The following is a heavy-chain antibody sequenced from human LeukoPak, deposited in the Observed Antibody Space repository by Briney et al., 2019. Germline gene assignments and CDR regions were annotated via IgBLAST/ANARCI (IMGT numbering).Heavy chain of an antibody. J-gene: IGHJ4*02. CDR1: GGTFSSYA. CDR3: ASSRRIGSSWPMDYFDY. CDR2: IIPIFGTA. D-gene: IGHD6-13*01. V-gene: IGHV1-69*06. Sequence: SVKVSCKASGGTFSSYAISWVRQAPGQGLEWMGGIIPIFGTANYAQKFQGRVTITADKSTSTAYMELSSLRSEDTAVYYCASSRRIGSSWPMDYFDYWGQGTLVTVSS.